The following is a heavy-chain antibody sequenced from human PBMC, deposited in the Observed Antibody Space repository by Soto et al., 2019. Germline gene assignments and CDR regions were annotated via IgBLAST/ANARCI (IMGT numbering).Heavy chain of an antibody. J-gene: IGHJ6*02. CDR3: ARDQEAGSFFPYYYGMDV. CDR2: ISSSGSTI. Sequence: PGESLKISCKGSVYSFTSYWIGWVRQMPGKGLEWVSYISSSGSTIYYADSVKGRFTISRDNAKNSLYLQMDSLRAEDTAVYYCARDQEAGSFFPYYYGMDVWGQGTTVTVSS. V-gene: IGHV3-48*03. CDR1: VYSFTSYW. D-gene: IGHD6-13*01.